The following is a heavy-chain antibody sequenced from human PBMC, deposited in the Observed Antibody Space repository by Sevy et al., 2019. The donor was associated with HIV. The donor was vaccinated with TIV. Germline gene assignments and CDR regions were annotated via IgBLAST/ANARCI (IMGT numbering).Heavy chain of an antibody. CDR2: ISYDGSNK. V-gene: IGHV3-30*18. CDR3: AKALGVGVGANRGFYYYYGMDV. J-gene: IGHJ6*02. CDR1: GFTFSSYG. D-gene: IGHD1-26*01. Sequence: GGSLRLSCAASGFTFSSYGMHWVRQAPGKGLEWVAVISYDGSNKYYADSVKGRFTISRDNSKNTLYLQMNSLRAEDTAVYYCAKALGVGVGANRGFYYYYGMDVWGQGTTVTVSS.